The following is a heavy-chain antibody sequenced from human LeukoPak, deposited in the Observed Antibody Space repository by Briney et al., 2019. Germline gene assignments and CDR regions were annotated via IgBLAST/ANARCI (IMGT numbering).Heavy chain of an antibody. D-gene: IGHD3-16*02. V-gene: IGHV3-30*02. J-gene: IGHJ4*02. CDR1: GFTFSRNG. CDR3: AKDPQVMITFGGIIAEDY. Sequence: GGPLRLSCAASGFTFSRNGMNWVRRAPGKGLEWVAFIQYDGGNKYYAVSVKGRFTISRDNSKNTLYLQMNSLRADDTAVYYCAKDPQVMITFGGIIAEDYWGQGTLVTVSS. CDR2: IQYDGGNK.